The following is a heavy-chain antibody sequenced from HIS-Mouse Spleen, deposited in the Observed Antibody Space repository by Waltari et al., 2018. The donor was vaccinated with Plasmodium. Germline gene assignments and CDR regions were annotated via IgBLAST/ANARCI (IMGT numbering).Heavy chain of an antibody. J-gene: IGHJ2*01. V-gene: IGHV3-7*01. Sequence: EVQLVESGGGLVQPGGSLRLSCAASGFTFSSYWMSWVRQAPGKGREWVAKIKQDGSEKYYVGSVKGRFTISRDNAKNSLYLQMNSLRAEDTAVYYCARDRRGYWYFDLWGRGTLVTVSS. D-gene: IGHD5-12*01. CDR3: ARDRRGYWYFDL. CDR2: IKQDGSEK. CDR1: GFTFSSYW.